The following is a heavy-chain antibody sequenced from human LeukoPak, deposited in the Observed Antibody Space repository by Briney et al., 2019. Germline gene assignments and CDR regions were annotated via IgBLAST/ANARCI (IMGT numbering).Heavy chain of an antibody. CDR1: GGSISSYY. CDR3: ARAPAAPAAFDY. D-gene: IGHD6-13*01. J-gene: IGHJ4*02. CDR2: IYYSGST. V-gene: IGHV4-59*01. Sequence: SETLSLICTVSGGSISSYYWSWIRQPPGKGLEWIGYIYYSGSTNYNPSLKSRVTISVDTSKNQFSLKLSSVTAADTAVYYCARAPAAPAAFDYWGQGTLVTVSS.